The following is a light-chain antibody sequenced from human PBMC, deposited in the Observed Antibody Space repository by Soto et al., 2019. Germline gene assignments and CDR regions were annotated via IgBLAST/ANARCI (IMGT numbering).Light chain of an antibody. CDR3: QQTNTFFPLS. CDR2: SAS. J-gene: IGKJ4*01. CDR1: QGISNW. Sequence: DIPMTQSPSSVSASVGDRVTITCRASQGISNWLAWYQQQPGKAPKLLIYSASTLQSGVPSRFSGGGAGTHFTLIISSLQPEAFATYYCQQTNTFFPLSFGGGTKVEIK. V-gene: IGKV1-12*01.